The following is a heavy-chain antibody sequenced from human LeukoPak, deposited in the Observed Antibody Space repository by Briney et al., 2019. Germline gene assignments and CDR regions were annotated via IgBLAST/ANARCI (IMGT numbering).Heavy chain of an antibody. D-gene: IGHD3-22*01. CDR3: AYYYDSSGFYPEMS. CDR2: IYTSGST. Sequence: PSQTLSLTCTVSGGSISTDNYYWSWIRQPAGKGLEWIGHIYTSGSTIYNPSLKSRVTISIDTSENQFSLKLSSVTAADTAVYYCAYYYDSSGFYPEMSWGQGILVTVSS. J-gene: IGHJ4*02. V-gene: IGHV4-61*09. CDR1: GGSISTDNYY.